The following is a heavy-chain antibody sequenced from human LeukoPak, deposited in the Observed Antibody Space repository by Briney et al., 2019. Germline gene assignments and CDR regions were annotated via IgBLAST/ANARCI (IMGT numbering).Heavy chain of an antibody. CDR1: GGSISSSSYY. CDR3: ARIQLWFVGYFDL. J-gene: IGHJ2*01. CDR2: IYYSGST. D-gene: IGHD5-18*01. V-gene: IGHV4-39*01. Sequence: SETLSLTCTVSGGSISSSSYYWGWIRQPPGKGLEWIGGIYYSGSTYYNPSLKSRVTISVDTSKNQFSLKLSSVTAADTAVYYCARIQLWFVGYFDLWGRGTLVTVSS.